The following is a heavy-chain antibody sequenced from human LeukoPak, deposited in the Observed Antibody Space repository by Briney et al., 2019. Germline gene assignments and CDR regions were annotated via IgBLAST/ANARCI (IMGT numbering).Heavy chain of an antibody. CDR3: ARAPYTSSWSDFDY. Sequence: GGSLRLSCAASGFTFSSYSMNWVRQAPGKGLEWVSSISSSSSYIYYADSVKGRFAISRDNAKNSLYLQMNSLRAEDTAVYYCARAPYTSSWSDFDYWGQGTLVTVSS. J-gene: IGHJ4*02. V-gene: IGHV3-21*01. D-gene: IGHD6-13*01. CDR1: GFTFSSYS. CDR2: ISSSSSYI.